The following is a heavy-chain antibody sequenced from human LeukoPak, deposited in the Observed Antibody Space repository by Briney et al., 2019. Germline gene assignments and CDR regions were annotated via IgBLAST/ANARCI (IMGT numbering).Heavy chain of an antibody. CDR3: ARAPGYDFWSGYYIYGMDV. J-gene: IGHJ6*02. Sequence: GGSLRLSCEASGFTFSSYAMHWVRQAPGKGLEWVAVISYDGSNKYYADSVKGRFTISRDNSKNTLYLQMNSLRAEDTAVYYCARAPGYDFWSGYYIYGMDVWGQGTTVTVSS. CDR2: ISYDGSNK. CDR1: GFTFSSYA. D-gene: IGHD3-3*01. V-gene: IGHV3-30*04.